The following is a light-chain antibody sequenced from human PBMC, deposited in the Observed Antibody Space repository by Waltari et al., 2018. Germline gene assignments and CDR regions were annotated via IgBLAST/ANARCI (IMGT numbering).Light chain of an antibody. CDR3: QQYYSTPQT. J-gene: IGKJ1*01. CDR2: WAS. Sequence: DIVMTQSPDSLAVSLGERATINCKSSQSILFRSTNKNYLAWYQQKSGQPPKLLIYWASTRESGVPDRFSGSGSVTDFTLTISRLQAEDVAVYYCQQYYSTPQTFGQGTKVEMK. V-gene: IGKV4-1*01. CDR1: QSILFRSTNKNY.